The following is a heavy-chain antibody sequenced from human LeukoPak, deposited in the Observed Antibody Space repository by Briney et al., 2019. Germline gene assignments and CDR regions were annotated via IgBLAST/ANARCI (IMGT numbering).Heavy chain of an antibody. V-gene: IGHV3-23*01. D-gene: IGHD3-3*01. CDR2: ISGSGGTT. Sequence: GGSLRLSCAASGFTFSSYAMSWVRQAPGKGLEWVSAISGSGGTTYYADSVKGRFTISRDNSKNTLYLQMNSLRAEDTAVYYCAKDSTIFGVVSNYDMDVWGQGTTVIVSS. CDR1: GFTFSSYA. J-gene: IGHJ6*02. CDR3: AKDSTIFGVVSNYDMDV.